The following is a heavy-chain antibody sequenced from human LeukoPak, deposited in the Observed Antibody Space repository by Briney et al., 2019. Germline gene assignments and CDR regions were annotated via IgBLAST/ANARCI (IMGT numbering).Heavy chain of an antibody. V-gene: IGHV4-39*07. J-gene: IGHJ4*02. CDR2: IYSSGST. CDR3: AREGVRLGELSLIDY. Sequence: PSETLSLTCNVSGASIISGSNYWGWIRQPPGETLGWIGSIYSSGSTYYNPSLESRVIILLDTSKNYVSLKLSSVTAADTAVYYCAREGVRLGELSLIDYWGQGTLVTVSS. CDR1: GASIISGSNY. D-gene: IGHD3-16*02.